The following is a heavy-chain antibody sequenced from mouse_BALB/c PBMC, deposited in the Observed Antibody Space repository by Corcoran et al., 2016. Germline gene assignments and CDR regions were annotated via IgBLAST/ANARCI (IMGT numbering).Heavy chain of an antibody. Sequence: EVQLQQSGPELVKPGASVKMSCKASGYTFTSYVMHWVKQKPGQGLEWIGYINPYNDGTKYNEKFKGKATLTSDKSSSTAYMELRSLTSEDSAVYYCARDYGSRSYWYFDVWGAGTTVTVSS. D-gene: IGHD1-1*01. J-gene: IGHJ1*01. CDR2: INPYNDGT. CDR3: ARDYGSRSYWYFDV. V-gene: IGHV1S136*01. CDR1: GYTFTSYV.